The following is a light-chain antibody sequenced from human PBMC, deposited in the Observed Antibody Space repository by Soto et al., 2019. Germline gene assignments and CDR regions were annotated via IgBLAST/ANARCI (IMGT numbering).Light chain of an antibody. V-gene: IGLV2-14*01. Sequence: QSVLAQPASVSGSPGQSFTISCTGTSSDVGGYDYVSWYQQHPGKAPKLMIYDVTNRPSGVSNRFSGSKSGNTASLTISGLQAEDEADYYCISYAGINTYVFGTGTKVTVL. CDR1: SSDVGGYDY. CDR2: DVT. CDR3: ISYAGINTYV. J-gene: IGLJ1*01.